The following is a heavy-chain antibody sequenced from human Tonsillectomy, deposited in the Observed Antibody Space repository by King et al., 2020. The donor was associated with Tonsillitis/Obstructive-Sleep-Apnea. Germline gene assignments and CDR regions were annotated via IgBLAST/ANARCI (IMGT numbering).Heavy chain of an antibody. CDR3: ARPKTYSSGCNPLYS. Sequence: QLQESGPGLVKPSETLSLTCTVSGDSISSSPYHWGWIRQPPGKGLEWIGSIHYNGDTYYNSFLKSRVTISIDTSKNQFSLKLSSVTAADTAVYYCARPKTYSSGCNPLYSWGQGTLVTVSS. J-gene: IGHJ4*02. D-gene: IGHD6-19*01. CDR1: GDSISSSPYH. CDR2: IHYNGDT. V-gene: IGHV4-39*01.